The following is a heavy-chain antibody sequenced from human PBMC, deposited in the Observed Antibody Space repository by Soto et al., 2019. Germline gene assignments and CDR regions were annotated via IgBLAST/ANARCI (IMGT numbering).Heavy chain of an antibody. CDR3: ARSSGLGPGSHFDY. D-gene: IGHD3-10*01. Sequence: QIQLVESGGDLAKPGGSLRLSCEVAGFPVSDEYMSWIRQAPGKGLEWISYISNGVPYIFYADSVKGRFTASKDNARNLLFLQMDNQRIDDTAVYYCARSSGLGPGSHFDYWGQATLVTVSS. J-gene: IGHJ4*02. V-gene: IGHV3-11*01. CDR2: ISNGVPYI. CDR1: GFPVSDEY.